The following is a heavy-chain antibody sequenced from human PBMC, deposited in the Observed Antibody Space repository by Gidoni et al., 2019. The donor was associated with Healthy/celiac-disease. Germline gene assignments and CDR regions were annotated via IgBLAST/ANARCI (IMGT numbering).Heavy chain of an antibody. D-gene: IGHD3-9*01. CDR2: ISGSGGST. Sequence: EVQLLESGGGLVQPGGSLRLSCAASGSTFSSYAMSWVRQAPGKGLEWVSAISGSGGSTYYADSVKGRFTISRDNTKNTLYLQMNSLRAEDTAVYYCAKAGGQTGYYKSWGQGTLVTVSS. CDR3: AKAGGQTGYYKS. J-gene: IGHJ4*02. CDR1: GSTFSSYA. V-gene: IGHV3-23*01.